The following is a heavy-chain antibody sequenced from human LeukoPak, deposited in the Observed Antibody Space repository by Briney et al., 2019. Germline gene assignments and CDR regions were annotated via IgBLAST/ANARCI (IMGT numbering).Heavy chain of an antibody. D-gene: IGHD3-22*01. V-gene: IGHV3-21*01. CDR1: GFTFSTYE. CDR2: ISSSSYI. J-gene: IGHJ4*02. Sequence: PGGSLRLSCAASGFTFSTYEMNWVRQAPGKGLEWVSSISSSSYIQYADSVKGRFTISRDNAANSLYLQMNSLTAEDTAVYYCASSRYYFDSSGYYPDYWGQGTLVTVSS. CDR3: ASSRYYFDSSGYYPDY.